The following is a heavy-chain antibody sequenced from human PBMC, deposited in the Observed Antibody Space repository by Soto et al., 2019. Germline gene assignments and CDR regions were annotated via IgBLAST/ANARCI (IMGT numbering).Heavy chain of an antibody. V-gene: IGHV1-69*06. D-gene: IGHD6-13*01. CDR3: ARDTRSCSSSWYVHYGMDV. J-gene: IGHJ6*02. CDR1: GYTFNRYY. CDR2: IIPIFGTA. Sequence: SVKVSCKASGYTFNRYYMHWVRQAPGPGLEWMGGIIPIFGTANYAQKFQGRVTITADKSTSTAYMELSSLRSEDTAVYYCARDTRSCSSSWYVHYGMDVWGQGTTVTVSS.